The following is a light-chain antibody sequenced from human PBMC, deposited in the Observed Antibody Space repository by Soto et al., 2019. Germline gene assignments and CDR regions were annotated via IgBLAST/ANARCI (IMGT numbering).Light chain of an antibody. CDR2: DAS. Sequence: DIQMTQSASSLSASVGGRVTITCQASRNINNFVNWFQKKPGTAPKLLIYDASTLKPGVPSRFSGSGSGTDFRLPISSLQPEDFATDDCQQSDALPTFGQGTRLEIK. CDR3: QQSDALPT. CDR1: RNINNF. V-gene: IGKV1-33*01. J-gene: IGKJ5*01.